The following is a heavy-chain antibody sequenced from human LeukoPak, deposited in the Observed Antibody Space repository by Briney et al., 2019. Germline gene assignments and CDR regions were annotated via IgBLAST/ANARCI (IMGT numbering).Heavy chain of an antibody. V-gene: IGHV3-11*06. CDR2: IGISSGNT. D-gene: IGHD1-1*01. Sequence: GSLRLSCAASGFPFSEYSMNWVRQAPGTGLEWISYIGISSGNTKYADSVKGRFTVSGDNARNSLYLQMNSLRVEDTAVYYCARDHNYAFDNWGQGTLVTVSS. CDR1: GFPFSEYS. J-gene: IGHJ4*02. CDR3: ARDHNYAFDN.